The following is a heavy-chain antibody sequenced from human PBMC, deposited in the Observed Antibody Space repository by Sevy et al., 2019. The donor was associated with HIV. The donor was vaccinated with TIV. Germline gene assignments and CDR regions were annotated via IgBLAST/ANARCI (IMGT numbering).Heavy chain of an antibody. CDR1: GFTFSRSA. J-gene: IGHJ4*02. CDR2: INTSGAGT. Sequence: GGSLRLSCAASGFTFSRSAMSWVRQAPGKGLEWVSTINTSGAGTYYAYSVRGQFTISRDNSKNTVYLQMNSLRAEDTAAYYCAKGDYNYNFLFDYWGQGTLVTVSS. D-gene: IGHD1-1*01. V-gene: IGHV3-23*01. CDR3: AKGDYNYNFLFDY.